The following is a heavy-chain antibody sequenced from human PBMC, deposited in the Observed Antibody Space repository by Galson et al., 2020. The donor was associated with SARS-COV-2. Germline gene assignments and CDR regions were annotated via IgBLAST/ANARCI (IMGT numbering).Heavy chain of an antibody. CDR2: IYWDDDK. J-gene: IGHJ4*02. CDR1: GFSLSTSGVG. V-gene: IGHV2-5*02. CDR3: AHRGSSWFYAGFDY. Sequence: SGPTLVKPTQTLTLTCTFSGFSLSTSGVGVGWIRQPPGKALEWLALIYWDDDKRYSPSLKSRLTITKDTSKNQVVLTMTNMNPVDTATYYCAHRGSSWFYAGFDYWGQGTLVTVSS. D-gene: IGHD6-13*01.